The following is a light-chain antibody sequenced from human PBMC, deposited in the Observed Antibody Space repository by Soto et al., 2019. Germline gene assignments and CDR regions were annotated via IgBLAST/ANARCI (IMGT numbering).Light chain of an antibody. Sequence: QSALTQPASVSGSPGQSITISCIGTNSDVGAYKYVSWYQQQPDKAPKLIIYEVSNRPSGVSSRFSGSKSGNTASLTISGLQAEDEADYHCCSYGGFSTFVIFGGGTKLTVL. V-gene: IGLV2-23*02. J-gene: IGLJ2*01. CDR1: NSDVGAYKY. CDR2: EVS. CDR3: CSYGGFSTFVI.